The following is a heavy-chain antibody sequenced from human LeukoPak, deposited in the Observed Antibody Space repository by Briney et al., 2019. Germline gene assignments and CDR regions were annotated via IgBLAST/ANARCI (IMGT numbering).Heavy chain of an antibody. D-gene: IGHD2-15*01. J-gene: IGHJ5*02. CDR2: ISGSGGST. CDR3: AKDPQTVVVAATLWFDP. Sequence: PGGSLRLSCAASGFTFSSYAMSWVRQAPGKGLEWVSAISGSGGSTYYADSVKGRFTISRDYSKNTLYLQMNSLRAGDTAVYYCAKDPQTVVVAATLWFDPWGQGTLVTVSS. V-gene: IGHV3-23*01. CDR1: GFTFSSYA.